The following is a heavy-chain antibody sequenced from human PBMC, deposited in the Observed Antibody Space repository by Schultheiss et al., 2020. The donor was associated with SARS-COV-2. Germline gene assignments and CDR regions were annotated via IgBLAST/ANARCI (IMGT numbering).Heavy chain of an antibody. CDR2: INPNSGGT. J-gene: IGHJ4*02. CDR3: ARGAPYYDTSGNYHGDF. V-gene: IGHV1-2*02. CDR1: GYTFTGYY. D-gene: IGHD3-22*01. Sequence: ASVKVSCKASGYTFTGYYMHWVRQAPGQGLEWMGWINPNSGGTNYAQNFQGRLTITADESTTTVYMELPSLRSEDTAVYYCARGAPYYDTSGNYHGDFWGQGTLVTVSS.